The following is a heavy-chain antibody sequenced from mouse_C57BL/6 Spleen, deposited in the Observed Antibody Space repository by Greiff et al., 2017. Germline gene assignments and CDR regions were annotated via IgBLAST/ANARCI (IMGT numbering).Heavy chain of an antibody. J-gene: IGHJ2*01. D-gene: IGHD2-4*01. CDR1: GFSLTSYG. CDR3: ARNGDDYDGYLDY. CDR2: IWSGGST. Sequence: QVQLKESGPGLVQPSQSLSITCTVSGFSLTSYGVHWVRQSPGKGLEWLGVIWSGGSTDYNAAFISRLSISKDNPKSQVFFKMNSLQADDTAIYYCARNGDDYDGYLDYGGQGTTLTVSS. V-gene: IGHV2-2*01.